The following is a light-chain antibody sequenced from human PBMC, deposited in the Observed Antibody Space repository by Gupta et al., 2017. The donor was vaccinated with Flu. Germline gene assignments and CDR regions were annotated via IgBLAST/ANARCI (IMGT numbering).Light chain of an antibody. CDR3: AAWDDSRNAWV. CDR1: SSNIVNNP. Sequence: QSVLTQPPSASGPPGQRVTISCSGGSSNIVNNPVNWYHHLPGTAPNLLIYVNNQRPSGVPGRFSASKSGTSASLAISGLQAEDAADYYCAAWDDSRNAWVFGGGTKLTVL. J-gene: IGLJ3*02. CDR2: VNN. V-gene: IGLV1-44*01.